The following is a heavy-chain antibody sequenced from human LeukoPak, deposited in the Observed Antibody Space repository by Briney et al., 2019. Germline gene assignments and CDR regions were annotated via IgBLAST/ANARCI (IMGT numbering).Heavy chain of an antibody. D-gene: IGHD6-19*01. CDR2: IIPIHGIA. Sequence: ASVKVSCKASGGTFSSYPISWVRQAPGQGLEWMGSIIPIHGIANYAQRFQGRVTITADKSTSTAFMELSSLRSEDTAVYYCASNFMAVVGAFDIWGQGTMVTVSS. CDR1: GGTFSSYP. V-gene: IGHV1-69*02. CDR3: ASNFMAVVGAFDI. J-gene: IGHJ3*02.